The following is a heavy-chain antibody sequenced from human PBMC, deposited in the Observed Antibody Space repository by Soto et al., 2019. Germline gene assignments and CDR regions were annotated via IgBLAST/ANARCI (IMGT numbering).Heavy chain of an antibody. CDR1: GYNFSRYW. D-gene: IGHD3-10*01. Sequence: EALNISGNACGYNFSRYWIVWVRQMPGKGLEWVGMMSPLYSDTKYIPSFQGQVTISAEKSISNAYLQWSSLKASDPVMYHCARSPGRSGSNYFIGAVVYFDYSGQGYMATVSS. V-gene: IGHV5-51*01. CDR3: ARSPGRSGSNYFIGAVVYFDY. CDR2: MSPLYSDT. J-gene: IGHJ4*02.